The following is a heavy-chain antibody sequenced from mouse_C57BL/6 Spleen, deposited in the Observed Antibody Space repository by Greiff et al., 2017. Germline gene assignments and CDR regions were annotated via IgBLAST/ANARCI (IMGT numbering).Heavy chain of an antibody. CDR3: TINWDWYFEV. CDR2: IDPETGGT. D-gene: IGHD4-1*02. Sequence: QVQLKESGAELVRPGASVTLSCKASGYTFTDYEMHWVKQTPVHGLEWIGAIDPETGGTAYNQKFKGKAILTADKSSSTAYMELRSLTSEDSAVYYCTINWDWYFEVWGTGTTVTVSS. V-gene: IGHV1-15*01. CDR1: GYTFTDYE. J-gene: IGHJ1*03.